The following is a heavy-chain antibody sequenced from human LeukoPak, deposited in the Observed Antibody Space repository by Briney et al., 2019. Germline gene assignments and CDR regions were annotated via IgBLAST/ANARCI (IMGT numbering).Heavy chain of an antibody. V-gene: IGHV3-30*04. D-gene: IGHD1-1*01. CDR3: ARDPLGTRPGFDY. CDR1: GFTFSSYA. J-gene: IGHJ4*02. Sequence: PGGSLRLSCAASGFTFSSYAMHWVRQAPGKGLEWVAVISYDGSNKYYADSVKGRFTISRDNSKNTLYLQMNSLRAEDTAVCYCARDPLGTRPGFDYWGQGTLVTVSS. CDR2: ISYDGSNK.